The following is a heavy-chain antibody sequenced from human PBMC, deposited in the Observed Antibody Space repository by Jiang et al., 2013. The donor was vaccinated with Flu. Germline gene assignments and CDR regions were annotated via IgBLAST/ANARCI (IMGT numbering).Heavy chain of an antibody. CDR3: ARDRGSITMVRGDVGLDY. D-gene: IGHD3-10*01. J-gene: IGHJ4*02. CDR2: INPNSGGT. V-gene: IGHV1-2*02. CDR1: GYTFTGYY. Sequence: LVESGAEVKKPGASVKVSCKASGYTFTGYYMHWVRQAPGQGLEWMGWINPNSGGTNYAQKFQGRVTMTRDTSISTAYMELSRLRSDDTAVYYCARDRGSITMVRGDVGLDYWGQGTLVTVSS.